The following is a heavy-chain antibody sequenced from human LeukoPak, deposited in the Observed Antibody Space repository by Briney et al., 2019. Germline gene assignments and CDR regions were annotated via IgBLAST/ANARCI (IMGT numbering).Heavy chain of an antibody. CDR3: AREAYCSSTSCYLDY. CDR2: IWYDGSNK. D-gene: IGHD2-2*01. CDR1: GYTFTSFH. Sequence: SCKTSGYTFTSFHMHWVRQAPGKGLEWVAVIWYDGSNKYYADSVKGRFTISRDNSKNTLYLQMNSLRAEDTAVYYCAREAYCSSTSCYLDYWGQGTLVTVSS. J-gene: IGHJ4*02. V-gene: IGHV3-33*01.